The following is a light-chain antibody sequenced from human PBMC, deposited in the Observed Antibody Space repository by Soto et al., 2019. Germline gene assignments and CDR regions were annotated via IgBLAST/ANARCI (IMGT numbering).Light chain of an antibody. CDR3: QQYSHWLGT. V-gene: IGKV3-15*01. Sequence: EIVMTQSPGTLSVSPGERATLSCWASQSVRNFVAWYQQKPGQAPRLLIYAASTRATGVPSRFTGSGSGTQFTLTISSLQSEDLAVYYCQQYSHWLGTFCPGTKVNIK. CDR1: QSVRNF. CDR2: AAS. J-gene: IGKJ3*01.